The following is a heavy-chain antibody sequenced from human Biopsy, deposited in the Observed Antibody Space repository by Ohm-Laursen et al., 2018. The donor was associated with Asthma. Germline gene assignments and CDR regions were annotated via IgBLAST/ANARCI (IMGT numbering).Heavy chain of an antibody. CDR2: INHSGST. D-gene: IGHD2-15*01. Sequence: SDTLSLTCAVYGGSFSGYYWSWIRQPPGKGLEWIGEINHSGSTNYNPSLKSRVTISVDTSKNQFSLKLSSVTAADTAVYYCARGFTRYCSGGSCYSGPYHYYYYMDVWGQGTTVTVSS. CDR3: ARGFTRYCSGGSCYSGPYHYYYYMDV. V-gene: IGHV4-34*01. J-gene: IGHJ6*03. CDR1: GGSFSGYY.